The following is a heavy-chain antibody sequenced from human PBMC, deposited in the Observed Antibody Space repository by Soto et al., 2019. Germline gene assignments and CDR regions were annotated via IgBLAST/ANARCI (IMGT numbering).Heavy chain of an antibody. V-gene: IGHV3-21*01. Sequence: GGSLRLSCAASGFTFSSYSMNWVRQAPGKGLEWVSSISSSSSYIYYADSVKGRFTISRDNAKNSLYLQMNSLRAEDTAVYYCARDLRPSRSYFDYWGQGTLVTVSS. CDR3: ARDLRPSRSYFDY. CDR1: GFTFSSYS. J-gene: IGHJ4*02. CDR2: ISSSSSYI. D-gene: IGHD3-16*01.